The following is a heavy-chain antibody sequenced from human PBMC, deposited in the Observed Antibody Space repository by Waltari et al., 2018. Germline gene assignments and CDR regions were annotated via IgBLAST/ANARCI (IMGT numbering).Heavy chain of an antibody. CDR1: GFTFSGFS. CDR2: IGPGSTPI. D-gene: IGHD5-12*01. V-gene: IGHV3-48*04. J-gene: IGHJ3*02. CDR3: VRGWLENTFDI. Sequence: EVQVVESGGGLVHPGGSLRLSCAASGFTFSGFSMSWVRQSPGKGLAWLSFIGPGSTPIYYADSVKGRVTISTDNSRNSLYLQMNSLRTEDTAVYYCVRGWLENTFDIWGRGTLVTVSS.